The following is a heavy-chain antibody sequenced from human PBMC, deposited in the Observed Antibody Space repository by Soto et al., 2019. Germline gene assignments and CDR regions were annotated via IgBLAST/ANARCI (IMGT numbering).Heavy chain of an antibody. V-gene: IGHV4-59*08. Sequence: PSETLSLTCTVSGGSISSYYWSWIRQPPGKGLEWIGYIYYGGSTNYNPSLKSRVTISVDTSKNQFSLKLSSVTAADTAVYYCARSYGSGSYYDYWGQGTLVTVSS. D-gene: IGHD3-10*01. J-gene: IGHJ4*02. CDR2: IYYGGST. CDR3: ARSYGSGSYYDY. CDR1: GGSISSYY.